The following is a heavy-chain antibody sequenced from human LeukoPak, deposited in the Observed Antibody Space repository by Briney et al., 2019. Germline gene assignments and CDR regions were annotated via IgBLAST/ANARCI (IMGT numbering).Heavy chain of an antibody. CDR1: GFTFSSYA. D-gene: IGHD1-26*01. V-gene: IGHV3-30-3*01. CDR3: ARDNSGSYPYYFDY. J-gene: IGHJ4*02. CDR2: ISYDGSNK. Sequence: GGSLRLSCAASGFTFSSYAMHWVRQAPGKGLEWVAVISYDGSNKCYADSVKGRFTISRDNSKNTLYLQMNSLRAEDTAVYYCARDNSGSYPYYFDYWDQGTLVTVSS.